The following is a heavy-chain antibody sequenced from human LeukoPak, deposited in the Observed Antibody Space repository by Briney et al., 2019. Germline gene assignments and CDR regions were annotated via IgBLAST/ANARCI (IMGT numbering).Heavy chain of an antibody. D-gene: IGHD5-18*01. CDR2: IYYSGST. CDR3: ARGGEGTKQLWLLRVDY. CDR1: GGSISSYY. Sequence: SETLSLTCTVSGGSISSYYWSWIRQPPGKGLEWIGYIYYSGSTNYNPSLKSRVTISVDTSKNQFSLKLSSVTAADTAVYYCARGGEGTKQLWLLRVDYWGQGTLVTVSS. J-gene: IGHJ4*02. V-gene: IGHV4-59*01.